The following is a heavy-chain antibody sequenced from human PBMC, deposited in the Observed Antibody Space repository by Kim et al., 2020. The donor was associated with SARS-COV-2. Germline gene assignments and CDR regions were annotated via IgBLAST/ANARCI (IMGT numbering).Heavy chain of an antibody. CDR2: ICGSGGT. D-gene: IGHD1-1*01. CDR1: GFTFSRHA. V-gene: IGHV3-23*01. Sequence: GGSLRLSCAASGFTFSRHAMSWVRQAPGKGLEWVSAICGSGGTYYPDSMKGRFTISRDNSKNTLYLQMHSLRAEDTAVYYCAKEATPQYFDNWGQGTLVTVSS. CDR3: AKEATPQYFDN. J-gene: IGHJ4*02.